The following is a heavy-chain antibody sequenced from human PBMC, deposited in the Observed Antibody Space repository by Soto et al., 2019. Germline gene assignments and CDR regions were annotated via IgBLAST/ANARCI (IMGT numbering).Heavy chain of an antibody. J-gene: IGHJ5*02. CDR2: IIPIFGTA. Sequence: QVQLVQSGAEVKKPGSSVKVSCKASGGTFSSYAITWVRQAPGQGIEWMGGIIPIFGTANYAQKFQGRVTISVDESTSTACMELSSLGSEDTAVYYCARDRGPSSGYYPYWFDPWGQGTLVTVSS. V-gene: IGHV1-69*12. D-gene: IGHD3-22*01. CDR3: ARDRGPSSGYYPYWFDP. CDR1: GGTFSSYA.